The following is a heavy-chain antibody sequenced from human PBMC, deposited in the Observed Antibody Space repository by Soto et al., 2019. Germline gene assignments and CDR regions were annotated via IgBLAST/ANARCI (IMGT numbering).Heavy chain of an antibody. CDR3: ARMETFGSLNWFDP. CDR2: MNPGSGDT. J-gene: IGHJ5*02. CDR1: GYSFTNND. Sequence: ASVKVSCKSSGYSFTNNDVIWVRQATGQGLEWMGWMNPGSGDTGYAQKFQGRVTMTRDISIATAYMELSSLRSDDTAIYYCARMETFGSLNWFDPWGQGTLVNVSS. D-gene: IGHD3-16*01. V-gene: IGHV1-8*01.